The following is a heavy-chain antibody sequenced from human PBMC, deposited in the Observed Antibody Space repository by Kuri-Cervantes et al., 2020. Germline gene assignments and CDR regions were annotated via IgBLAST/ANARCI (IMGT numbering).Heavy chain of an antibody. CDR1: GGTFSSYA. CDR2: IIPIFGTA. Sequence: SVKVSCKASGGTFSSYAISWARQAPGQGLEWMGGIIPIFGTANYAQKFQGRVTITADKSTSTAYMELSSLRSDDTAVYYCARALTVVTGNYYYYYGMDVWGQGTTVTVSS. CDR3: ARALTVVTGNYYYYYGMDV. J-gene: IGHJ6*02. V-gene: IGHV1-69*06. D-gene: IGHD4-23*01.